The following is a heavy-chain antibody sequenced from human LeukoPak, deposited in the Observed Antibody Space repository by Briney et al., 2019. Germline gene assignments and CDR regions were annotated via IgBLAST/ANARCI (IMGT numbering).Heavy chain of an antibody. D-gene: IGHD6-13*01. J-gene: IGHJ5*02. CDR2: IYYSGST. CDR3: ARRGGSWWGNYNWFDP. Sequence: PSETLCLTCTVSGGSISSYYWSWIRQPPGKGLEWIGYIYYSGSTNYNPSLKSRVTISVDTSKNQFSLKLSSVTAADTAVYYCARRGGSWWGNYNWFDPWGQGTLVTVSS. V-gene: IGHV4-59*12. CDR1: GGSISSYY.